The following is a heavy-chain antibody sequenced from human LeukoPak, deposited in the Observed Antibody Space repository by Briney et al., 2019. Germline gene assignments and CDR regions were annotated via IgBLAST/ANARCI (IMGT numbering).Heavy chain of an antibody. CDR2: IYSGGST. V-gene: IGHV3-53*01. Sequence: GGSLRLSCAAPGFSFSSNWMGWVRQAPGKGLEWVSVIYSGGSTYYADSVKGRFTISRDNSKNTLYLQMNSLRAEDTAVYYCARAPYCSSTSCLAFDYWGQGTLVTVSS. CDR1: GFSFSSNW. D-gene: IGHD2-2*01. J-gene: IGHJ4*02. CDR3: ARAPYCSSTSCLAFDY.